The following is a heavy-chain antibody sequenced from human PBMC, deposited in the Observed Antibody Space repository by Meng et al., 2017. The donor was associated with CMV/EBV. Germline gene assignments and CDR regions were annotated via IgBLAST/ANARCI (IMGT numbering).Heavy chain of an antibody. D-gene: IGHD3-3*01. J-gene: IGHJ4*02. V-gene: IGHV3-48*04. Sequence: GESLKISCAASGFTFSSYAMSWVRQAPGKGLEWVSYISSSSSTIYYADSVKGRFTISRDNAKNSLYLQMNSLRAEDTAVYYCARDLLPGERITIFGVVIPAGFGYWGQGTLVTVSS. CDR1: GFTFSSYA. CDR2: ISSSSSTI. CDR3: ARDLLPGERITIFGVVIPAGFGY.